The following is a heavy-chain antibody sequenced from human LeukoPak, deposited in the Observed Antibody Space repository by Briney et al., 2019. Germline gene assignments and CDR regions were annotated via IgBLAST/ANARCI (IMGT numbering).Heavy chain of an antibody. V-gene: IGHV3-30*18. CDR3: AKVRGGHYFDY. CDR1: GFTFSSYG. Sequence: GGSLRLSCAASGFTFSSYGMHWVRQAPGKGLEWVAVISYDGPNRYYADSVKGRFTISRDDSKDTLHLQMSSLRAEDTAVYYCAKVRGGHYFDYWGQGTLVTVSS. D-gene: IGHD3-16*01. CDR2: ISYDGPNR. J-gene: IGHJ4*02.